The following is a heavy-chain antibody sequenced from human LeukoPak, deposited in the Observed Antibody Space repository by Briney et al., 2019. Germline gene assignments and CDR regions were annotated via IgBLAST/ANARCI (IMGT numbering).Heavy chain of an antibody. CDR3: ARAGGSVGWYGTIAS. CDR2: LYTSGTT. V-gene: IGHV4-61*09. J-gene: IGHJ4*02. CDR1: GGSISSGSYY. Sequence: PSQTLSLTCTVSGGSISSGSYYWTWIRQPAGKGLEWIGHLYTSGTTSYNPSLQSRVTISADTSKHQFSLRLTSVTAADTAVYYCARAGGSVGWYGTIASWGQETLVTVSS. D-gene: IGHD6-19*01.